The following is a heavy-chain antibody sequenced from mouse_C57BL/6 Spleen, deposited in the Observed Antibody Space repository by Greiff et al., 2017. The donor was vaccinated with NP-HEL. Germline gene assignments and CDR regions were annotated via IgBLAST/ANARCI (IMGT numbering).Heavy chain of an antibody. J-gene: IGHJ2*01. CDR2: IYPGSGST. Sequence: VQLQQPGAELVKPGASVKMSCTASGYTFTSYWITWVKQRPGQGLEWIGDIYPGSGSTYYNEKFKSQATLTVDTSSSTAYLQISSLTSEDTAVYYCARRDDYMYYFDYWGQGTTLTVSS. CDR3: ARRDDYMYYFDY. V-gene: IGHV1-55*01. D-gene: IGHD2-4*01. CDR1: GYTFTSYW.